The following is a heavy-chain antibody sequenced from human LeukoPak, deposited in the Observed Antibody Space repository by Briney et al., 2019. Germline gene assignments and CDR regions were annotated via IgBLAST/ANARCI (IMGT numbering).Heavy chain of an antibody. D-gene: IGHD4-11*01. V-gene: IGHV4-59*01. Sequence: SETLSLTFTVSGGSISSYYWSWIRQPPGKGLEWIGYIYYSGSTNYNPSLKSRVTISVDTSKNQFSLKLSSVTAADTAVYYCARGPPMTTVTTYYYYYMDVWGKGTTVTAS. J-gene: IGHJ6*03. CDR3: ARGPPMTTVTTYYYYYMDV. CDR2: IYYSGST. CDR1: GGSISSYY.